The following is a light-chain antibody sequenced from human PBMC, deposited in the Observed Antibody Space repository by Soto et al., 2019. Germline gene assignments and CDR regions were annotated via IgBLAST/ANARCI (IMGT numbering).Light chain of an antibody. V-gene: IGKV3-20*01. CDR2: GAS. Sequence: EIVLTQSPGTLSLSPGERATLSCRASQSVSSSYLAWYQQKPGQAPRLLIYGASSRATGIPDRFSGSGSGTDFTLTISRLEPEDFAVYYCQQYGSSRTLGQGTKADIK. CDR3: QQYGSSRT. J-gene: IGKJ1*01. CDR1: QSVSSSY.